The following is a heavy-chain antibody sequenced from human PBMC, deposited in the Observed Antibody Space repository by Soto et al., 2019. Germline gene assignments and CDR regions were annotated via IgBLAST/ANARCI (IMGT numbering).Heavy chain of an antibody. V-gene: IGHV4-59*08. Sequence: SVTLSLTCTVSGVSISSYFWNWLRQPPGKGLEWIGYIYYSGSTNYNPSLRSRVSITLDTSKNQFSLRLSSVSAADTAVYFCARQSTPYSDYDLWGQGALVTV. CDR2: IYYSGST. CDR1: GVSISSYF. J-gene: IGHJ4*02. D-gene: IGHD5-12*01. CDR3: ARQSTPYSDYDL.